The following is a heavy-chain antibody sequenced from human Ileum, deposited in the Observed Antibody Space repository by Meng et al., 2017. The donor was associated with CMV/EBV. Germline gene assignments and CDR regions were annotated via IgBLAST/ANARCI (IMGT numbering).Heavy chain of an antibody. Sequence: GESLKISCAASRFTFSNYWVRWVRRAPGQGLEWVASINEDGSEKYYVDSVKGRFTISRDSAKNSVYLQMNSLRAEDTAVYYCARVVSEAMDVWGQGNTVTGAS. D-gene: IGHD2-15*01. J-gene: IGHJ6*02. CDR2: INEDGSEK. V-gene: IGHV3-7*01. CDR1: RFTFSNYW. CDR3: ARVVSEAMDV.